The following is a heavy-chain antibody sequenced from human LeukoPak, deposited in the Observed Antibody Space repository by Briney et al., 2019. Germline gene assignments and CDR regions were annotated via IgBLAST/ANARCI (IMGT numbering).Heavy chain of an antibody. CDR1: GYTFTGYY. CDR3: ARALRIVVVPAAMGLGY. J-gene: IGHJ4*02. CDR2: INPNSGGT. V-gene: IGHV1-2*02. Sequence: WASVKVSCKASGYTFTGYYMHWVRQAPGQGLEWMGWINPNSGGTNYAQKFQGRVTMTRDTSISTAYMELSRLRSDDTAVYYCARALRIVVVPAAMGLGYWGQGTLVTVSS. D-gene: IGHD2-2*01.